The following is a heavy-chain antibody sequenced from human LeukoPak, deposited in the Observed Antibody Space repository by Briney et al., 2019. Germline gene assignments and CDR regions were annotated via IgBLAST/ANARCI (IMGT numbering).Heavy chain of an antibody. V-gene: IGHV3-9*01. CDR3: AKDSLFGVVMYDAFDI. J-gene: IGHJ3*02. CDR1: GFTFDDYA. CDR2: ISWNSGSI. Sequence: PGGSLRLSCAASGFTFDDYAMHWVRQAPGKGLEWVSGISWNSGSIGYADSVKGRFTISRDNAKNSLYLQMNSLRAEDTALYYCAKDSLFGVVMYDAFDIWGQGTMVTVSS. D-gene: IGHD3-3*01.